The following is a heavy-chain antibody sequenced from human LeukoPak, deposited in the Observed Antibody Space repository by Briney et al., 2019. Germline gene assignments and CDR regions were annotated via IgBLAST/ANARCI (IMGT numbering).Heavy chain of an antibody. D-gene: IGHD6-19*01. J-gene: IGHJ4*02. CDR1: GFTFSNYG. V-gene: IGHV3-15*01. Sequence: GGSLRLSCAVSGFTFSNYGMHWVRQAPGKGLEWVGRIKSKIHGGTIDYAAPVKGRFTISRDAENTVYLQMSSLRTEDTAMYYCTTSPVPGIDYWGQGIQVTVSS. CDR2: IKSKIHGGTI. CDR3: TTSPVPGIDY.